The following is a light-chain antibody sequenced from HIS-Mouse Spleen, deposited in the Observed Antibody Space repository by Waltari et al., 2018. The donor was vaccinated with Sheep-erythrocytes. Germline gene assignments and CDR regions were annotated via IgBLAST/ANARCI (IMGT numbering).Light chain of an antibody. CDR2: EDS. J-gene: IGLJ3*02. Sequence: SYELTQPPPVSVSPGQTARITCSGDASPTKNALWYQQKSGQAPVLVIYEDSKRPSGIPERFSGSSSGTMATLTISGAQVEDEADYYCYSTDSSGNHWVFGGGTKLTVL. CDR1: ASPTKN. CDR3: YSTDSSGNHWV. V-gene: IGLV3-10*01.